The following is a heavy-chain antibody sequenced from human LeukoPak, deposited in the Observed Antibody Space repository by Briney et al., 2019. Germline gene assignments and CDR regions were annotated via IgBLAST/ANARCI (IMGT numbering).Heavy chain of an antibody. D-gene: IGHD2-2*01. V-gene: IGHV1-69*13. CDR2: IIPIFGTA. CDR3: ARGGLPAADNWFDP. Sequence: GASVKVSCKASGGTFSSYAISWVRQAPGQGLEWMGGIIPIFGTANYAQKFQGRVTITADESTSTAYMELSSLRSEDTAVYYCARGGLPAADNWFDPWGQGTLVTVSS. J-gene: IGHJ5*02. CDR1: GGTFSSYA.